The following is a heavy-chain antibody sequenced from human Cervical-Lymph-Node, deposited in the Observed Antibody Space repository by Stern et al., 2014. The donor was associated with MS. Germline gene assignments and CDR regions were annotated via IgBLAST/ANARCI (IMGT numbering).Heavy chain of an antibody. J-gene: IGHJ4*02. V-gene: IGHV3-21*01. CDR1: GFTFSSYN. Sequence: EMQLVESGGGLVKPGGSLRLSCAASGFTFSSYNMNWVRQAPGKGLEWVSSISSSSSYIYYADSVKGRFTISRDNAKNSLYLQMNSLRAEDTAVYYCARLGGPAVAGTVDYWGQGTLVIVSS. CDR2: ISSSSSYI. D-gene: IGHD6-19*01. CDR3: ARLGGPAVAGTVDY.